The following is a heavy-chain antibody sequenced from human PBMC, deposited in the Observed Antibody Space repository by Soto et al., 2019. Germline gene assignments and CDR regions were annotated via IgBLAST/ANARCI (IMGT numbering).Heavy chain of an antibody. Sequence: QVQLVQSGAEVKKPGSSVKVSCKASGGTFSSYAISWVRQAPGQGLEWMGGIIPIFGTANYAQKFQGRVTITADESTSTAYMELSSLRSEDTAVYYCARQDSSGWYGGAVGYYYGMDVWGQGTTVTVSS. V-gene: IGHV1-69*01. CDR3: ARQDSSGWYGGAVGYYYGMDV. CDR1: GGTFSSYA. CDR2: IIPIFGTA. D-gene: IGHD6-19*01. J-gene: IGHJ6*02.